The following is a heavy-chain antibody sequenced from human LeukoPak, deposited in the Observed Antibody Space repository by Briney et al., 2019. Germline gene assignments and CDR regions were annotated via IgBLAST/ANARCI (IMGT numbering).Heavy chain of an antibody. J-gene: IGHJ4*02. D-gene: IGHD6-6*01. CDR2: ISGSGGST. CDR1: GFTFSSYA. CDR3: ARDGWWDSSSKYFDY. Sequence: GGSLRLSCAASGFTFSSYAMSWVRQAPGKGLEWVSAISGSGGSTYYADSVKGRFTISRDNSKNTLYLQMNSLRAEDTAVYYCARDGWWDSSSKYFDYWGQGTLVTVSS. V-gene: IGHV3-23*01.